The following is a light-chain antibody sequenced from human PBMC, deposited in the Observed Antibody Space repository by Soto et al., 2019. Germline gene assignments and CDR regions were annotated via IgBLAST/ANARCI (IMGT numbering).Light chain of an antibody. CDR3: QQYNSYSWT. J-gene: IGKJ1*01. Sequence: DIQMIQSPSTLSASVRYRVTITCRASQSINNRLAWYQQKPGNAPQLLIYKASNLESGVPSRFSGSGSGTDFTLTISSLLPDDFATYHCQQYNSYSWTFGQGTKVEMK. V-gene: IGKV1-5*03. CDR2: KAS. CDR1: QSINNR.